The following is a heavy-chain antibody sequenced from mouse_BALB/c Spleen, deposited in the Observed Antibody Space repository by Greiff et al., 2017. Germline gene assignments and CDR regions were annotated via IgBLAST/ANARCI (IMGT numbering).Heavy chain of an antibody. V-gene: IGHV4-1*02. CDR1: GFDFSRYW. CDR3: ARRAPYYYGSSYGYFDV. J-gene: IGHJ1*01. CDR2: INPDSSTI. Sequence: DVKLVESGGGLVQPGGSLKLSCAASGFDFSRYWMSWVRQAPGKGLEWIGEINPDSSTINYTPSLKDKFIISRDNAKNTLYLQMSKVRSEDTALYYCARRAPYYYGSSYGYFDVWGAGTTVTVAS. D-gene: IGHD1-1*01.